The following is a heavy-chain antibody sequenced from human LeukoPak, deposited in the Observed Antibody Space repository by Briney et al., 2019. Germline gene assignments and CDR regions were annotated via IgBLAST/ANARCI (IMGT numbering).Heavy chain of an antibody. D-gene: IGHD2/OR15-2a*01. V-gene: IGHV6-1*01. CDR2: TFYRSKWYN. Sequence: SQTLSLTCAISGDSVSSNSVAWNWTRQSPSRGLEWLGRTFYRSKWYNDYAVSVKSRITINPDTSKNQFSLQLSSVTPEDTAVYYCARGKYSAFDIWGQGTMVTVSS. J-gene: IGHJ3*02. CDR1: GDSVSSNSVA. CDR3: ARGKYSAFDI.